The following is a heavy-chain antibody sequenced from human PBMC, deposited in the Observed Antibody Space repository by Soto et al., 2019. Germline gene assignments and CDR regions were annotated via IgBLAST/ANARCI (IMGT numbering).Heavy chain of an antibody. V-gene: IGHV4-59*01. D-gene: IGHD1-26*01. CDR1: GGSISSYY. CDR2: IYYSGST. J-gene: IGHJ4*02. CDR3: ARVPGVGATLWYFDY. Sequence: PSETLSLTCTVSGGSISSYYWSWIRQPPGKGLEWIGYIYYSGSTNYNPSLKSRVTISVDTSKNQFSLKLSSVTAADTAVYYCARVPGVGATLWYFDYWGQGTLVTVSS.